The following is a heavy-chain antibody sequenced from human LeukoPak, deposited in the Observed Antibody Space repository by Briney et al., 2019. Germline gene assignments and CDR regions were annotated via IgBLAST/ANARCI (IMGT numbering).Heavy chain of an antibody. CDR1: GFTFSSYS. D-gene: IGHD6-13*01. V-gene: IGHV3-21*01. Sequence: GGSLRLSCAASGFTFSSYSMNWVRQAPGKGLEWVSSISSSSSYIYYADSVKGRFTISRDNAKNSLYLQMNSLRAEDTAVYYCAREVSAAGIDYWGQGTLVTVSS. CDR2: ISSSSSYI. J-gene: IGHJ4*02. CDR3: AREVSAAGIDY.